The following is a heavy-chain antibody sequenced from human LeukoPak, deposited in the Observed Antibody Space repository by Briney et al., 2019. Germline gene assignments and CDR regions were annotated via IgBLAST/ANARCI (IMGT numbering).Heavy chain of an antibody. D-gene: IGHD5-24*01. J-gene: IGHJ4*02. CDR3: ARDADGYED. Sequence: GGSLRLSCAASGFTFSRAWMSWVRQAPGKGLEWVVNIKEDGSEDYYADSVKGRFAISKDNAKNSLYLQMNNLRAEDTAMYYCARDADGYEDWGQGTLVIVSS. V-gene: IGHV3-7*01. CDR2: IKEDGSED. CDR1: GFTFSRAW.